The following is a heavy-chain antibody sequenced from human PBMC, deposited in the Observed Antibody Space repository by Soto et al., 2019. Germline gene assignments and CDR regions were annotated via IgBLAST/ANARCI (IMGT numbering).Heavy chain of an antibody. J-gene: IGHJ4*02. V-gene: IGHV3-7*01. CDR2: INQDGSES. CDR1: GLTFSNYW. Sequence: EVQLVESGGGLVQPGGSLRLSFVVSGLTFSNYWMSWVRQAPGKGLEWVANINQDGSESYYVDSVKGRFTISRDNAKNSLYLQMTSLRAEDTAVYYCARPARECSSPGCANWGQGTLVTVSS. CDR3: ARPARECSSPGCAN. D-gene: IGHD2-2*01.